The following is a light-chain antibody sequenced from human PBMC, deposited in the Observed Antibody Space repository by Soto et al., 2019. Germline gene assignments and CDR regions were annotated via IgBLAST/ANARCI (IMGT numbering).Light chain of an antibody. J-gene: IGLJ3*02. CDR3: ETWDSNTRV. V-gene: IGLV4-60*02. Sequence: QPVLTQSSSASASLGSSVKLTCTLSSGHSNYIIAWHPQQPGKATRYLMKLEGSGSHNKGSGVPDRFSGSSSGADRYLTISNLQFEDEADYYCETWDSNTRVFGGGTKLTVL. CDR1: SGHSNYI. CDR2: LEGSGSH.